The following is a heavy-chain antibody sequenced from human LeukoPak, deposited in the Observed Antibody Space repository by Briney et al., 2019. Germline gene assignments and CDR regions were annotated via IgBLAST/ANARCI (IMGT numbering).Heavy chain of an antibody. CDR3: ARSSGYSGYDLGYFDY. V-gene: IGHV3-30-3*01. J-gene: IGHJ4*02. CDR2: ISYDGSNK. CDR1: GFTFSSYA. D-gene: IGHD5-12*01. Sequence: GGSLRLSCAASGFTFSSYAMHWVRQASGKGLEWVAVISYDGSNKYYADSVKGRFTISRDNSKNTLYLQMNSLRAEDTAVYYCARSSGYSGYDLGYFDYWGQGTLVTVSS.